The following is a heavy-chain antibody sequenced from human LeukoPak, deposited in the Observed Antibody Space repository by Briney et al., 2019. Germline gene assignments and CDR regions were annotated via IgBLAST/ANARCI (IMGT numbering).Heavy chain of an antibody. V-gene: IGHV1-3*01. Sequence: ASVKVSCKASGYTFTGYYMHWVRQAPGQRLEWMGWINAGNGNTKYSQKFQGRVTITRDTSASTAYMELSSLRSEDTAVYYCARDRYYYDSSGYYPWFDPWGQGTLVTVSS. D-gene: IGHD3-22*01. CDR2: INAGNGNT. CDR1: GYTFTGYY. CDR3: ARDRYYYDSSGYYPWFDP. J-gene: IGHJ5*02.